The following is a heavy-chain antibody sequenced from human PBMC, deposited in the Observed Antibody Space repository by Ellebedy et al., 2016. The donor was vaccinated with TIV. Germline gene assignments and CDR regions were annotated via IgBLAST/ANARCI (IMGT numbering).Heavy chain of an antibody. CDR1: GFTFSSYG. CDR2: ISYDGSNK. CDR3: AKDAGPYSSRPLS. J-gene: IGHJ4*02. V-gene: IGHV3-30*18. Sequence: GESLKISXAASGFTFSSYGMHWVRQAPGKGLEWVAVISYDGSNKYYADSVKGRFTISRDNSKNTLYLQMNSLRAEDTAVYYCAKDAGPYSSRPLSWGQGTLVTVSS. D-gene: IGHD6-13*01.